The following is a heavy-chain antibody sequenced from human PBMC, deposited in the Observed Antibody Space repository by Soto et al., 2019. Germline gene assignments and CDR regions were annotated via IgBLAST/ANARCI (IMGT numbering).Heavy chain of an antibody. Sequence: EVQLVESGGGLVKPGGSLRLSCAASGFTFSNAWMNWVRQAPGKGLEWVGRIKRKTDGGTTDYAAPVKGRFTISRDDSKNTLYLQMNSLKTEDTAVYYCTTDLMRVEWLLSVYYGMDVWGQGTTVTVSS. CDR1: GFTFSNAW. D-gene: IGHD3-3*01. CDR2: IKRKTDGGTT. J-gene: IGHJ6*02. CDR3: TTDLMRVEWLLSVYYGMDV. V-gene: IGHV3-15*07.